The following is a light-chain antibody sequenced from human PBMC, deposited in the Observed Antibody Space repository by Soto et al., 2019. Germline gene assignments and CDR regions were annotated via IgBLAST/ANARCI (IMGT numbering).Light chain of an antibody. CDR3: SSFAGSNNFPYV. V-gene: IGLV2-8*01. J-gene: IGLJ1*01. CDR1: SSDVGAYDY. Sequence: QSALTQPPSASGSPGQSVTISCTGTSSDVGAYDYVSWYQQHPGKAPKLMIYEINKRPSGVPDRFSGSKSGNTASLTVSGLQAEDEADYYCSSFAGSNNFPYVFGNGTKVT. CDR2: EIN.